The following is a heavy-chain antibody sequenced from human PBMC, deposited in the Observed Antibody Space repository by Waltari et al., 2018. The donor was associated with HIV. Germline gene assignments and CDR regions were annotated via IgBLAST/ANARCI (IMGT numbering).Heavy chain of an antibody. Sequence: QVQLVQSGAEVKKPGASVKVSCKASGYTFTSYGISWVRQAPGHGLEWMGWISAYNGNTNYAQKLQGRVTMTTDTSTSTAYMELRSLRSDDTAVYYCARASGYDFWSGHPRGWFDPWGQGTLVTVSS. CDR1: GYTFTSYG. CDR3: ARASGYDFWSGHPRGWFDP. V-gene: IGHV1-18*01. J-gene: IGHJ5*02. D-gene: IGHD3-3*01. CDR2: ISAYNGNT.